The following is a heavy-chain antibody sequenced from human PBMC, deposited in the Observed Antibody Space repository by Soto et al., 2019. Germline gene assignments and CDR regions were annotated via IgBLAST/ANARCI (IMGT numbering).Heavy chain of an antibody. D-gene: IGHD3-22*01. CDR1: GGSISSSSYY. CDR2: IYYSGST. J-gene: IGHJ6*02. CDR3: ARDGSYYDSSGYYYSYYYYGMDV. V-gene: IGHV4-39*02. Sequence: SETLSLTCTVSGGSISSSSYYWGWIRQPPGKGLEWIGSIYYSGSTYYNPSLKSRVTISVDTSKNQFSLKLSSVTAADTAVYYCARDGSYYDSSGYYYSYYYYGMDVWGQGTTVTVS.